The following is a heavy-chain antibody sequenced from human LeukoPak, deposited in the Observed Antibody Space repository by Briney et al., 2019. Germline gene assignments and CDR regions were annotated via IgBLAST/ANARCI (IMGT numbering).Heavy chain of an antibody. CDR1: GFTFRTYG. CDR3: ASSSGWYLSSDY. V-gene: IGHV3-33*01. Sequence: GGSLRLSCAASGFTFRTYGMHWVRQAPGKGLEWVAVIWYDGSDKYHADSVKGRFTISRDNSKNMLYLQMNSLRAEDTAVYYCASSSGWYLSSDYWGQGTLVTISS. CDR2: IWYDGSDK. D-gene: IGHD6-19*01. J-gene: IGHJ4*02.